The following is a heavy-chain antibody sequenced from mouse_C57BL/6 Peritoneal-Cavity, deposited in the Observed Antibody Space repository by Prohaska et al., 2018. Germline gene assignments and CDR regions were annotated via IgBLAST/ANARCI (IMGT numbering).Heavy chain of an antibody. D-gene: IGHD2-1*01. CDR3: MRYGNYWYIDV. V-gene: IGHV11-2*01. Sequence: EVQLLETGGGLVQPGGSRGLSCEGSGFTFSGFWMSWVRQTPGQTLEWIGDINFDGSAINYAPSIKDRFTIFRDNDKSTLYVQMSNVRSEDTATYFCMRYGNYWYIDVWGTGTTVTVSS. CDR1: GFTFSGFW. J-gene: IGHJ1*03. CDR2: INFDGSAI.